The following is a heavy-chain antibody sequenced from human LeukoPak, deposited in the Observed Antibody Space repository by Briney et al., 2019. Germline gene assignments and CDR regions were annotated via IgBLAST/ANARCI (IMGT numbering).Heavy chain of an antibody. CDR1: GFTFDDYA. J-gene: IGHJ4*02. Sequence: TGGSLRLSCAASGFTFDDYAMHWVRHAPGKGLEWVSGISWNSGSIGYADSVKGRFTISRDNAKNSLYLQMNSLRAEDTALYYCAKDDYGSGSYDYWGQGTLVTVSS. CDR3: AKDDYGSGSYDY. V-gene: IGHV3-9*01. D-gene: IGHD3-10*01. CDR2: ISWNSGSI.